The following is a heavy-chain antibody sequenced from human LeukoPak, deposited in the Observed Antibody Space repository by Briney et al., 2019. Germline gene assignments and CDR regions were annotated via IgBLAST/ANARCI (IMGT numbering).Heavy chain of an antibody. CDR1: GGSISSSNW. V-gene: IGHV4-61*01. D-gene: IGHD3-16*01. Sequence: PSETLSLTCAVSGGSISSSNWWSWIRQPPGKGLEWIGYIYYSGSTNYNPSLKSRVTISVDTSKNQFSLKLSSVTAADTAVYYCARALRLGYYFDYWGQGTLVTVSS. CDR2: IYYSGST. CDR3: ARALRLGYYFDY. J-gene: IGHJ4*02.